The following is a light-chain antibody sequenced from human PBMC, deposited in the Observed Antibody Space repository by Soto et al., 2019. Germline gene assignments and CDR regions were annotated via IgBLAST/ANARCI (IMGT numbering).Light chain of an antibody. CDR2: DNN. CDR3: GTWDSRLRVVV. Sequence: QSALTQPPSVSAAPRQKVTISCSGSSSKIGNNYVSWYHRVPGTAPKLLIYDNNERPSGIPDRFSGSKSGTSATLDITGLQTGDEGDYYCGTWDSRLRVVVFGGGTNLTVL. V-gene: IGLV1-51*01. J-gene: IGLJ2*01. CDR1: SSKIGNNY.